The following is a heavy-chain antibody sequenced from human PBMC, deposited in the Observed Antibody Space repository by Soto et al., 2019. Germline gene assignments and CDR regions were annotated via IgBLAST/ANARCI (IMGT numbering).Heavy chain of an antibody. D-gene: IGHD5-12*01. CDR2: ISNDGNNQ. V-gene: IGHV3-30-3*01. J-gene: IGHJ4*02. CDR1: GFPFSSFI. CDR3: AIGRDPYNYNY. Sequence: QPGGSLRLSCAASGFPFSSFIMHWVRQAPGKGLEWVAVISNDGNNQNYADSVKGRLTISRDNSLSTLYLQLSSLRPDDTAVYYCAIGRDPYNYNYWGRGTLVT.